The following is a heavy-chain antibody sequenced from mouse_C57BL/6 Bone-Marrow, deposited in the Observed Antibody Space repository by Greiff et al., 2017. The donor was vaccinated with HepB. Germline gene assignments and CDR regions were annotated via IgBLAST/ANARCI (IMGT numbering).Heavy chain of an antibody. CDR1: GYTFTGYW. Sequence: VQLQQSGAELMKPGASVKLSCKATGYTFTGYWIEWVKQRPGHGLEWIGEILPGSGSTNDNEKFKGKATFTADTSSNTAYMQLSSLTTEDSAIYYCATYYGYAMDYWGQGTSVTVSS. V-gene: IGHV1-9*01. D-gene: IGHD1-1*01. J-gene: IGHJ4*01. CDR3: ATYYGYAMDY. CDR2: ILPGSGST.